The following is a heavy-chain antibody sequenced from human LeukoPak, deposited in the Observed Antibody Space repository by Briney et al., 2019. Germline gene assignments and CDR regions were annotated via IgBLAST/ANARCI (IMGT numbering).Heavy chain of an antibody. Sequence: SETLSLTCAVSGGSISSSSYYWGWIRQPPGKGLEGVGSIYYSGSTYHTPSLKRRLTISVDTPKHQLSLKLRSVTTADTALYYCARGAYYFALWGQGTRVTLPS. CDR2: IYYSGST. CDR3: ARGAYYFAL. D-gene: IGHD2/OR15-2a*01. V-gene: IGHV4-39*07. J-gene: IGHJ1*01. CDR1: GGSISSSSYY.